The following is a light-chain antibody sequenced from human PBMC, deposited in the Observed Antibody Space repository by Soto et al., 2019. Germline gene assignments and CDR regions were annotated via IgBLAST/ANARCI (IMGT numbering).Light chain of an antibody. V-gene: IGLV2-23*01. CDR3: CSYAGSSTPYV. Sequence: QSALIQPPSVSGSPGQSVTISCTGTSSDVGSYNLVSWYQQHPGKAPKLMIYEGSKRPSGVSNRFSGSKSGNTASLTISGLQAEDEADYYCCSYAGSSTPYVFGTGTKVTVL. CDR2: EGS. CDR1: SSDVGSYNL. J-gene: IGLJ1*01.